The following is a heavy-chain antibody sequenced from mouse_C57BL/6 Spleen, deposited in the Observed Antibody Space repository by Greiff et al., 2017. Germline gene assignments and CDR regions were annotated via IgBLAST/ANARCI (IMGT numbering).Heavy chain of an antibody. CDR3: ARGDWDGYFDV. J-gene: IGHJ1*03. D-gene: IGHD4-1*01. CDR1: GYTFTDYN. V-gene: IGHV1-18*01. CDR2: INPNNGGT. Sequence: EVQLQESGPELVKPGASVKIPCKASGYTFTDYNMDWVKQSHGKSLEWIGAINPNNGGTIYNQKFKGKATLTVDKSSSTAYMELRSLTSEDTAVYYCARGDWDGYFDVWGTGTTVTVSS.